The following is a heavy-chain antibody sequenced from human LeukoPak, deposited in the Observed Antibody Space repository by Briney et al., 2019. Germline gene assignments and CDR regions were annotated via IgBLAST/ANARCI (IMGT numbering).Heavy chain of an antibody. CDR1: GYTFTSYG. J-gene: IGHJ3*02. CDR3: ARAQGLHDAFDI. Sequence: ASVKVSCKASGYTFTSYGISWVRQAPGQGLEWMGWISAYNGNTNYAQKLQGRVTMTRNTSISTAYMELSSLRSEDTAVYYCARAQGLHDAFDIWGQGTMVTVSS. CDR2: ISAYNGNT. V-gene: IGHV1-18*01. D-gene: IGHD5-18*01.